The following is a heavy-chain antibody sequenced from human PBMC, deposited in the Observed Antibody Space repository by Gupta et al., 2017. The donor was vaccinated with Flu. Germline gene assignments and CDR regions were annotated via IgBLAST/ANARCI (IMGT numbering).Heavy chain of an antibody. CDR3: AAAILTGNYNSRGAYYYYGMDV. J-gene: IGHJ6*02. CDR1: GFTFSDSY. Sequence: QVQLVESGGGLVKPGGSLRLSCAASGFTFSDSYMSWIRQTPGKGLEWFSYIDSSGTYTNYADSVNGRFTISRDNAKNSLYLQMNSPRAEDTAAYYCAAAILTGNYNSRGAYYYYGMDVWGQGTTVTVSS. D-gene: IGHD3-9*01. CDR2: IDSSGTYT. V-gene: IGHV3-11*05.